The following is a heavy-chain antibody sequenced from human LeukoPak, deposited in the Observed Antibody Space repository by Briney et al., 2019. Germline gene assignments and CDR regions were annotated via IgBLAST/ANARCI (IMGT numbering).Heavy chain of an antibody. J-gene: IGHJ4*02. CDR1: GFTFSRNA. Sequence: GGSLRLSCAASGFTFSRNAMIWVRQARGKGLEWVSAISGSGSDTYYADSVKGRFTIFRDNSKNTVYLRMNSLRAEDTAVYYCAKDPWGSRGYFDYWGQGTLVTVSS. CDR3: AKDPWGSRGYFDY. CDR2: ISGSGSDT. V-gene: IGHV3-23*01. D-gene: IGHD7-27*01.